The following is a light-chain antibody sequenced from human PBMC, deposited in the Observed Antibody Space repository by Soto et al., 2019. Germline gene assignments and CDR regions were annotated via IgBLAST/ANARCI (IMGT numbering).Light chain of an antibody. Sequence: DIVLTQSPGILSMSPGERATPPFRASQSGSGNFLAWYQQKPGQAPRLLIYGVSIRATGIPDRFSGSGSGTDFTLTITRLELEDFAVYYCQEYGDPSWPFGQGTKVDI. J-gene: IGKJ1*01. CDR1: QSGSGNF. CDR2: GVS. CDR3: QEYGDPSWP. V-gene: IGKV3-20*01.